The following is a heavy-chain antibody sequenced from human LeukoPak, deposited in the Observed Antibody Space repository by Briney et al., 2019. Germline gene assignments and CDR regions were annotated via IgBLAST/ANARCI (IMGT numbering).Heavy chain of an antibody. CDR1: GGTFSSYA. J-gene: IGHJ4*02. CDR2: IIPIFGTA. D-gene: IGHD5-12*01. CDR3: AASGDTVATTHEDHFDY. Sequence: ASVKVSCKASGGTFSSYAISWVRQAPGQGLEWMGGIIPIFGTANYAQKFQGRVTITTDESTSTAYMELSSLRSEDTAVYYCAASGDTVATTHEDHFDYWGQGTLVTVSS. V-gene: IGHV1-69*05.